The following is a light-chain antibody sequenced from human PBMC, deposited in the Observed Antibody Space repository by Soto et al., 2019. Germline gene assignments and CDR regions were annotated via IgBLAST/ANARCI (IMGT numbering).Light chain of an antibody. CDR2: EVS. CDR1: SSDVGGYNY. CDR3: SSYTSSSTYV. J-gene: IGLJ1*01. Sequence: QSVLTQPRSVSGSPGQSVTISCTGTSSDVGGYNYVSWYQQHPGKAPKLMIYEVSNRPSGVSNRFSGSKSGNTASLTISGLQAEDEADYYCSSYTSSSTYVFGTVTKLTVL. V-gene: IGLV2-14*01.